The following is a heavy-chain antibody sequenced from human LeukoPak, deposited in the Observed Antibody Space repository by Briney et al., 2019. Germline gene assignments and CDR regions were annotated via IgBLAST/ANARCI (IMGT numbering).Heavy chain of an antibody. CDR3: ARLSGYDYVDP. CDR2: IYHSGST. CDR1: GYSISSGYY. J-gene: IGHJ5*02. D-gene: IGHD5-12*01. V-gene: IGHV4-38-2*01. Sequence: PSETLSLTCAVSGYSISSGYYWGWIRQPPGKGLEWIGSIYHSGSTYYNPSLKSRVTISVDTSKNQFSLKLSPVTAADTAVYYCARLSGYDYVDPWGQGTPVTVSS.